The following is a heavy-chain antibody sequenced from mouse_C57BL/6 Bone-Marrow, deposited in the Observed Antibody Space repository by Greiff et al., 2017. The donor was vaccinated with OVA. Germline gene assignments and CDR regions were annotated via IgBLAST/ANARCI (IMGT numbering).Heavy chain of an antibody. D-gene: IGHD3-2*02. CDR1: GFSFNTYA. J-gene: IGHJ3*01. CDR3: VRQTAQVAWFAY. Sequence: EVKVVESGGGLVQPKGSLKLSCAASGFSFNTYAMNWVRQAPGKGLEWVARIRSKSNNYATYYADSVKDRFTISRDDSESMLYLQMNNLKTEDTAMYYCVRQTAQVAWFAYWGQGTLVTVSA. V-gene: IGHV10-1*01. CDR2: IRSKSNNYAT.